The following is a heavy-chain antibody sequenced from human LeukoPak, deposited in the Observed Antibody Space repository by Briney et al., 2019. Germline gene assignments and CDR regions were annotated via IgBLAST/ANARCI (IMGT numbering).Heavy chain of an antibody. CDR1: GFTFSSYS. Sequence: GGSLRLSCAASGFTFSSYSMNWVRQAPGKGLEWVSSISSSSYIYYADSVKGRFTISRDNAKNSLYLQMNSLRAEDTAVYYCARSISYGDYGGYWGQGTLVTVSS. CDR3: ARSISYGDYGGY. V-gene: IGHV3-21*01. D-gene: IGHD4-17*01. J-gene: IGHJ4*02. CDR2: ISSSSYI.